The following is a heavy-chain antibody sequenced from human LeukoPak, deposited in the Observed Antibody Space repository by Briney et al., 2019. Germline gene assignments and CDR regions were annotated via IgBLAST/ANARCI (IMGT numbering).Heavy chain of an antibody. CDR3: ARHTGSGSYYNRFINWFDP. CDR1: GYTFTSYG. CDR2: ISAYNGNT. D-gene: IGHD3-10*01. J-gene: IGHJ5*02. V-gene: IGHV1-18*01. Sequence: GASVKVSCKASGYTFTSYGISWVRQAPGQGLEWMGWISAYNGNTNYAQKLQGRVTMTTDISTSTAYMELRSLRSDDTAVYYCARHTGSGSYYNRFINWFDPWGQGTLVTVSS.